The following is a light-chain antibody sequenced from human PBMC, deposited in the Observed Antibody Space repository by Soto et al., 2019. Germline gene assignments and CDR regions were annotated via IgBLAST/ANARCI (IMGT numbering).Light chain of an antibody. CDR3: ATWNDGVFV. CDR1: TSNIGRST. J-gene: IGLJ1*01. Sequence: QSVLTQPPSASGTPGQRVTISCSGNTSNIGRSTVSWYQQFPGAAPKLLIYGNTQRPLGVPVRFSGSKSDTSASLAISGLQSEDEADYYCATWNDGVFVFEIGTKLTVL. CDR2: GNT. V-gene: IGLV1-44*01.